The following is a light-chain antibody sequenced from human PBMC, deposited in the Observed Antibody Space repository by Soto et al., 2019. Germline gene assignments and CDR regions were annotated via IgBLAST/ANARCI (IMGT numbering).Light chain of an antibody. Sequence: ENVLTQSPVTLYLSPGERATLSCRASQSISVYLAWYQQKPGQAPRLLIYDGSNRATGIPARFSGSGSGTDFTLTISSLEPEDFAVYYCQQRREWPTFGPRTKVDIK. CDR3: QQRREWPT. CDR2: DGS. V-gene: IGKV3-11*01. CDR1: QSISVY. J-gene: IGKJ3*01.